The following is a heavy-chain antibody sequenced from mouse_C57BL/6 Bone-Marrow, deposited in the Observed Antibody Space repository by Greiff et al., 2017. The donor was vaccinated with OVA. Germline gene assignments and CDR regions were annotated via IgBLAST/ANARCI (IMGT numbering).Heavy chain of an antibody. D-gene: IGHD1-1*02. CDR2: IWSGGST. Sequence: QVQLKQSGPGLVQPSQSLSITCTVSGFSLTSYGVHWVRQSPGKGLEWLGVIWSGGSTDYNAAFLSRLSISKDNSKSQVFFKMNSLQADDTAIYYCARNYMAPTRYWYFDVWGTGTTVTVSS. CDR1: GFSLTSYG. V-gene: IGHV2-2*01. CDR3: ARNYMAPTRYWYFDV. J-gene: IGHJ1*03.